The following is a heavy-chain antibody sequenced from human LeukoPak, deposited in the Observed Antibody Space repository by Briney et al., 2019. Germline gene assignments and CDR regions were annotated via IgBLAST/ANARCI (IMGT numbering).Heavy chain of an antibody. Sequence: GGSLRLSCAASGFTVSSNCMSWVRQAPGKGLEWVSVIYSGGSTYYADSVKGRFTISRDNSKNTLYLQMNSLRAEDTAVYYCARDYERNDPFDYWGQGTLVTVSS. V-gene: IGHV3-53*01. CDR3: ARDYERNDPFDY. CDR1: GFTVSSNC. CDR2: IYSGGST. D-gene: IGHD1-1*01. J-gene: IGHJ4*02.